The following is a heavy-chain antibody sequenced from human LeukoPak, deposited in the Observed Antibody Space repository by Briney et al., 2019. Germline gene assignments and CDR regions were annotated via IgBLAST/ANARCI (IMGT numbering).Heavy chain of an antibody. V-gene: IGHV4-34*01. J-gene: IGHJ4*02. Sequence: SETLSLTCAVYGGSFSGYYWSWLRQPPGKELEWIGEINHSGSTNYNPSLKSRVTISVDTSKTQFSLKLSSVTAADTAVYYCARAPPSRYLGYWGQGTLVTVSS. CDR2: INHSGST. D-gene: IGHD6-13*01. CDR1: GGSFSGYY. CDR3: ARAPPSRYLGY.